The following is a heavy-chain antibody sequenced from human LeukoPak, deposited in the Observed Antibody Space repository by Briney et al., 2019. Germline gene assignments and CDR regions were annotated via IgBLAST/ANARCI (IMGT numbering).Heavy chain of an antibody. CDR3: ARGQDTAMAYVRGSFDY. V-gene: IGHV1-46*01. Sequence: ASVKVSCKASGYSFTSYYMHWVRHVPGQGLEWMGIINPSGARTIYAQKFQGRVTMTRDTSTSTVYMELSSLRSEDTAVYYCARGQDTAMAYVRGSFDYWGQGTLVTVSS. CDR2: INPSGART. CDR1: GYSFTSYY. D-gene: IGHD5-18*01. J-gene: IGHJ4*02.